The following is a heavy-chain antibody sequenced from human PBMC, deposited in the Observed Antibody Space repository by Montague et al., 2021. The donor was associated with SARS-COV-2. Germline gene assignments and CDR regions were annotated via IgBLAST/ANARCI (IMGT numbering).Heavy chain of an antibody. D-gene: IGHD5-12*01. CDR3: ARKDIALGYGVDA. Sequence: TLSLTCSVSGGSMTSALHYWSWIRQRPGKGLEWIAYINSSGRTDYNSSLRSRLSISLDASNSQFSLKLSSETAADTAVYYCARKDIALGYGVDAWGQGTTVTVSS. CDR1: GGSMTSALHY. CDR2: INSSGRT. J-gene: IGHJ6*02. V-gene: IGHV4-31*03.